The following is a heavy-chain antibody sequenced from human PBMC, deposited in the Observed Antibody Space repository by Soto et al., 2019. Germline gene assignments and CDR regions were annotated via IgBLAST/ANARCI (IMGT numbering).Heavy chain of an antibody. CDR2: VNYGGST. V-gene: IGHV4-34*01. CDR3: VRGELSGSSWYYFDF. J-gene: IGHJ4*02. Sequence: QVQLHQWGAGLLKPSETLSLTCAVSGGSFSGYFWGWIRQPPGKGLEWIGEVNYGGSTNYTPSLKGRLTTGVDTYKNQVSLRLTSVTAADTAVYFCVRGELSGSSWYYFDFWGQGSLVAVSS. CDR1: GGSFSGYF. D-gene: IGHD6-13*01.